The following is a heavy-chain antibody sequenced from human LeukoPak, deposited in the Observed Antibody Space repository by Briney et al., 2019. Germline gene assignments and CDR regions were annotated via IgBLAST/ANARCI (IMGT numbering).Heavy chain of an antibody. V-gene: IGHV3-11*01. J-gene: IGHJ5*02. CDR2: ISSRGSTI. D-gene: IGHD3-22*01. Sequence: PGGSLRLSCAASGCTFSDYYMSWIRQAPGKGLEWVSYISSRGSTIYYADSVKGRFTISRDNAKNSLYLQMNSLRAEDTAVYYCARVSYYDSSGYYYGGGWFDPWGQGTLVTVSS. CDR1: GCTFSDYY. CDR3: ARVSYYDSSGYYYGGGWFDP.